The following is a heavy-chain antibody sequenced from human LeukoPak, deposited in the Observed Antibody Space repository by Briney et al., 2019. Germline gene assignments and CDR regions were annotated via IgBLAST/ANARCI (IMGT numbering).Heavy chain of an antibody. D-gene: IGHD3-22*01. CDR1: GFTFSSYW. CDR3: AREGYYYDSSGYIDY. Sequence: GGSLRLSCAASGFTFSSYWMSWVRQAPGKGLEWVANIKQDGSEKYYVDSVKGRFTISRDNAKNSLYLQMNSLRAEDTAVYYCAREGYYYDSSGYIDYWGQGTLVTVSS. CDR2: IKQDGSEK. J-gene: IGHJ4*02. V-gene: IGHV3-7*01.